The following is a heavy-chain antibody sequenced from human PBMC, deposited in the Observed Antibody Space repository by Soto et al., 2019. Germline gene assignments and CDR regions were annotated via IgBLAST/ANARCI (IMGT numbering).Heavy chain of an antibody. J-gene: IGHJ4*02. CDR2: ITGSGDLT. CDR3: AKDLTWNQADY. V-gene: IGHV3-23*01. Sequence: GGSLRLSCAASGFPFSSFAMSWVRQAPGKGLEWVSTITGSGDLTNYADSVKGRFTISRDNAKNTLYLQMNSLRAEDTAVYYCAKDLTWNQADYWGQGALVTVSS. D-gene: IGHD1-1*01. CDR1: GFPFSSFA.